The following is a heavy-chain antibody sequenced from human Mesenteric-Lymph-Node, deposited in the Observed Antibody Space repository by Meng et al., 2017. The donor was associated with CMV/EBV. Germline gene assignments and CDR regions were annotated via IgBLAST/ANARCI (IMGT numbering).Heavy chain of an antibody. CDR2: ISYDGSNK. CDR1: GFTFSNYA. CDR3: ARDLVPHVVIVVVSAAPLGY. J-gene: IGHJ4*02. Sequence: GESLKISCAASGFTFSNYAMHWVRQAPGKGLEWVAVISYDGSNKYYADSVKGRFTISRDNFKNTLYLQMNSLRAEDTAVYYCARDLVPHVVIVVVSAAPLGYWGQGTLVTVSS. D-gene: IGHD2-2*03. V-gene: IGHV3-30*04.